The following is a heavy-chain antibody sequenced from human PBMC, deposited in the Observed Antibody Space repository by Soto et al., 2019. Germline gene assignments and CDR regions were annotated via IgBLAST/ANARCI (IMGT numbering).Heavy chain of an antibody. D-gene: IGHD5-12*01. CDR1: GFTFSSYS. CDR2: ISSSSSYI. Sequence: GGSLRLSCAASGFTFSSYSMNWVRQAPGKGLEWVSSISSSSSYIYYADSVKGRFTISRDNAKNSLYLQMNSLRAEDTAVYYCARGGWEWLRFTNFDYWGQGTLVTVSS. V-gene: IGHV3-21*01. CDR3: ARGGWEWLRFTNFDY. J-gene: IGHJ4*02.